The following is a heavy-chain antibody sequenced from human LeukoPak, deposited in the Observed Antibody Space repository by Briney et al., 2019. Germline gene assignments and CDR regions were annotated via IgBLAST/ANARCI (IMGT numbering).Heavy chain of an antibody. J-gene: IGHJ4*02. CDR2: IDPSDSYT. CDR3: ASGSSSSWYDY. V-gene: IGHV5-10-1*01. D-gene: IGHD6-13*01. CDR1: GYSFTSNW. Sequence: GAALQISCKASGYSFTSNWITGVRQMPGKGLEWMGRIDPSDSYTNYSPSFQGHVTISVDKSISTAYLQWSSLKASDIAIYYCASGSSSSWYDYWGQGTLVTVSS.